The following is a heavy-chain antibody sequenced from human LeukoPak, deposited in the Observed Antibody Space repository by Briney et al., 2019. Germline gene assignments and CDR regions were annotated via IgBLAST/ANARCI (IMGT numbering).Heavy chain of an antibody. CDR2: ISAYNGNT. CDR3: ARGIPIVVVPAAIRDYYYYYYMDV. V-gene: IGHV1-18*01. D-gene: IGHD2-2*01. J-gene: IGHJ6*03. CDR1: GYTFTSYG. Sequence: ASVKVSCKASGYTFTSYGISWVRQAPGQGLELMGWISAYNGNTNYAQKLQGKVTMTTDTSTSTAYMELRSLRSDDTAVYYCARGIPIVVVPAAIRDYYYYYYMDVWGKGTTVTVSS.